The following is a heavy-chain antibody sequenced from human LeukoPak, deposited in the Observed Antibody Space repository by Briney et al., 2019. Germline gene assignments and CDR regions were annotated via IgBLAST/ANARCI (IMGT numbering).Heavy chain of an antibody. CDR1: GFTFSSYW. V-gene: IGHV3-7*01. Sequence: QPGGSLRLSCAASGFTFSSYWMSWVRQAPGKGLEWVANIKQDGSEKYYVDSVKGRFTISRDNAKNSLYLQMNSLRAEDTAVYYCARGTYSSIWYVNWFDPWGQGTLVSVSS. J-gene: IGHJ5*02. D-gene: IGHD6-13*01. CDR2: IKQDGSEK. CDR3: ARGTYSSIWYVNWFDP.